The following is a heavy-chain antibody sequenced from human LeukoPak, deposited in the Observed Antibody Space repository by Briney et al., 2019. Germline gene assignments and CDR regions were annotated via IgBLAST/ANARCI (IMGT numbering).Heavy chain of an antibody. CDR3: ARDRGYCSGGTCFISYFDF. V-gene: IGHV3-7*01. Sequence: GGTLRLSCAASGFTFSSYGMSWVRQAPGKGLEWVANIKQDGSEKYYVDSVKGRFTISRDNAKDSLYLQINGLRAEDTAVYYCARDRGYCSGGTCFISYFDFWGQGALVTVSS. D-gene: IGHD2-15*01. CDR2: IKQDGSEK. J-gene: IGHJ4*02. CDR1: GFTFSSYG.